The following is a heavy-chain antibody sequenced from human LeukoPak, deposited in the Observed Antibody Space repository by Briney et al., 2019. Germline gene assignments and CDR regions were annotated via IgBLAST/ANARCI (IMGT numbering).Heavy chain of an antibody. V-gene: IGHV4-34*01. Sequence: PSETLSLTCAVYGGSFSGYYWSWIRQPPGKGLEWIGEINHSGSTYYNPSLKSRVTISVDTSKNQFSLKLSSVTAADTAVYYCASSTGNSPFYYYYGMDVWGQGTTVTVSS. J-gene: IGHJ6*02. CDR1: GGSFSGYY. CDR2: INHSGST. CDR3: ASSTGNSPFYYYYGMDV. D-gene: IGHD4-17*01.